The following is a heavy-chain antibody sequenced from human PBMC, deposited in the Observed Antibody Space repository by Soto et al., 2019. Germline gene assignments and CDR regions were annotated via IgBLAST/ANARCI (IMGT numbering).Heavy chain of an antibody. CDR3: ARGASAYGDCFDY. D-gene: IGHD4-17*01. V-gene: IGHV3-23*01. CDR1: GFTFSTST. Sequence: GGSLRLSCAASGFTFSTSTMNWVRQAPGRGLEWVSTISDTGGNTFYADSVEGRFTISRDNSKNTLYLQMNGLRDEDTAIYYCARGASAYGDCFDYWGQGTLVTVSS. CDR2: ISDTGGNT. J-gene: IGHJ4*02.